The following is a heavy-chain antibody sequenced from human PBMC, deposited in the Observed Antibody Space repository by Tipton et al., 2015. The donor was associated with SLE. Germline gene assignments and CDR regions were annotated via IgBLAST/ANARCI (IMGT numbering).Heavy chain of an antibody. V-gene: IGHV3-23*01. CDR3: AKTIGTVTSLIDY. CDR1: EFTLSTYA. Sequence: SLRLSCAASEFTLSTYAMSWVRQAPGKGLEWVSGISPSGSGTYYADSVKGRFTISRDNSKSTLYLQMNSLRDEDTAVYYCAKTIGTVTSLIDYWGQGTLVTVSS. J-gene: IGHJ4*02. CDR2: ISPSGSGT. D-gene: IGHD4-17*01.